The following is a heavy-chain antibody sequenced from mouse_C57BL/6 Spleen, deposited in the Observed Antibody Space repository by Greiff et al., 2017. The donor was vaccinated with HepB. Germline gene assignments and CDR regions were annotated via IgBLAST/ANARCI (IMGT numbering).Heavy chain of an antibody. V-gene: IGHV5-12*01. CDR3: ARSTVVDGRYFDV. J-gene: IGHJ1*03. CDR1: GFTFSDYY. D-gene: IGHD1-1*01. CDR2: ISNGGGST. Sequence: EVKLVESGGGLVQPGGSLKLSCAASGFTFSDYYMYWVRQTPEKRLEWVAYISNGGGSTYYPDTVKGRFTISRDNAKNTLYLQMSRLKSEDTAMYYCARSTVVDGRYFDVWGTGTTVTVSS.